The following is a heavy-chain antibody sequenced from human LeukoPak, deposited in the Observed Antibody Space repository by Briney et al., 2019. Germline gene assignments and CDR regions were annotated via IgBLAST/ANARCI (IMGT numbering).Heavy chain of an antibody. CDR2: MNPNSGNT. CDR1: GYTFTSYD. D-gene: IGHD2/OR15-2a*01. CDR3: ARRYCNAVRCWGGFDS. Sequence: ASVKVSCKASGYTFTSYDINWVRQATGQGLEWMGWMNPNSGNTGYAQKFQGRVTMTRNTSISTAYMELSSLRAEDTAVYYCARRYCNAVRCWGGFDSWGQGTLVTVSS. V-gene: IGHV1-8*01. J-gene: IGHJ4*02.